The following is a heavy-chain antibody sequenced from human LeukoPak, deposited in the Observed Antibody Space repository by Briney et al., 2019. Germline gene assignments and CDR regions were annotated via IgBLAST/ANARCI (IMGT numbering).Heavy chain of an antibody. J-gene: IGHJ4*02. CDR2: ISVAAGST. D-gene: IGHD3-22*01. Sequence: GGSLRLSCAASGFTFSSYAMTWVRQAPGKGLEWVSGISVAAGSTYYADSVKGRFTISRDNSKNTLYLQMNSLRAEDTAVYYCARAYYDSSGYHYFDYWGQGTLVTVSS. CDR1: GFTFSSYA. V-gene: IGHV3-23*01. CDR3: ARAYYDSSGYHYFDY.